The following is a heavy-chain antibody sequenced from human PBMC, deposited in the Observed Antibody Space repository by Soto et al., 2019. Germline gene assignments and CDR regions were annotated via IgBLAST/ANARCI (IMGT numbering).Heavy chain of an antibody. D-gene: IGHD6-19*01. CDR2: IYYSGST. CDR1: GGSISSGGYY. Sequence: SETLSLTCTVSGGSISSGGYYWSWIRQHPGKGLEWIGYIYYSGSTYYNPSLKSRVTISVDTSKNQFSLKLSSVTAADTAVYYCARASKQTVYSSGWTQRGYFDYWGQGTLVTVSS. J-gene: IGHJ4*02. CDR3: ARASKQTVYSSGWTQRGYFDY. V-gene: IGHV4-31*03.